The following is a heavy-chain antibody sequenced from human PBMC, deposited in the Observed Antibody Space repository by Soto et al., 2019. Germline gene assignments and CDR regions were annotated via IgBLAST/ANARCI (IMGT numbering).Heavy chain of an antibody. J-gene: IGHJ4*02. CDR2: IYYSGSI. Sequence: SETLSLTGAVSGGSLTSDGYYWSWIRQLPGKGLEWIGYIYYSGSIFYNPFLRSRASISAHSSKRQFSLKLTSVTAADTAVYYCARSRLWEQHFDSWGQGTLVTVSS. D-gene: IGHD1-26*01. CDR3: ARSRLWEQHFDS. V-gene: IGHV4-31*11. CDR1: GGSLTSDGYY.